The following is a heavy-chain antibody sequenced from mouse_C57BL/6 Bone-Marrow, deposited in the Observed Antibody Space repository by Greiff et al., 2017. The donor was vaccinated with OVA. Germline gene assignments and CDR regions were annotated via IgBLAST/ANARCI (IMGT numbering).Heavy chain of an antibody. Sequence: VQLQQSGAELVRPGASVKLSCTASGFNIKDDYMHWVKQRPEQGLEWIGWIDPENGDTEYASKFQGKATITADTSSNTAYLQLSSLTSEDTAVYYCTTADSKTLDYYAMDYWGQGTSVTVSS. CDR1: GFNIKDDY. V-gene: IGHV14-4*01. J-gene: IGHJ4*01. CDR2: IDPENGDT. D-gene: IGHD2-4*01. CDR3: TTADSKTLDYYAMDY.